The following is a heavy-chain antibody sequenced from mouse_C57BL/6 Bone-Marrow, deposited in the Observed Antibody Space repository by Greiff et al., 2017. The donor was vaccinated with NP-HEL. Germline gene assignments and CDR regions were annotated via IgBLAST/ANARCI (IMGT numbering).Heavy chain of an antibody. CDR3: ARNLYY. Sequence: EVKLVDSSSLVFHPLCSLKLSFASSVFTFSDYGMHWVRQAPEKGLEWVAYISSGSSTIYYADTVKGRFTISRDNAKNTLFLQMTSLRSEDTAMYYCARNLYYWGQGTTLTVSS. V-gene: IGHV5-17*01. D-gene: IGHD2-3*01. J-gene: IGHJ2*01. CDR2: ISSGSSTI. CDR1: VFTFSDYG.